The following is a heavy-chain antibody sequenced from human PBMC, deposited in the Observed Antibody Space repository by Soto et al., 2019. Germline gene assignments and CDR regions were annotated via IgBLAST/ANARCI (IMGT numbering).Heavy chain of an antibody. Sequence: VQLLESGGGLVQPGGSLRLSCAASGFTFSSYAMSWVRQAPGKGLEWVSAISGSGGSTYYADSVKGRFTISRDNSKNTLYLQMNSLRAEDTAVYYCAKDRPDYGGNQGGGWFDPWGQGTLVTVSS. CDR3: AKDRPDYGGNQGGGWFDP. D-gene: IGHD4-17*01. J-gene: IGHJ5*02. CDR2: ISGSGGST. V-gene: IGHV3-23*01. CDR1: GFTFSSYA.